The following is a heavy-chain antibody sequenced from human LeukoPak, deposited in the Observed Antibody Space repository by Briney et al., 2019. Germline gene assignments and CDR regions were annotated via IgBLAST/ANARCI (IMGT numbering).Heavy chain of an antibody. CDR2: IKQDGSEK. V-gene: IGHV3-7*01. J-gene: IGHJ6*02. CDR3: ARDESYDILTGPLGSYYYGMDV. Sequence: GGSLRLSCAASGFTFSSYWMSWVRQAPGKGLEWVAHIKQDGSEKYYVDSVKGRFTISRDNAKNSLYLQMNSLRAEDTAVYYCARDESYDILTGPLGSYYYGMDVWGQGTTVTVSS. D-gene: IGHD3-9*01. CDR1: GFTFSSYW.